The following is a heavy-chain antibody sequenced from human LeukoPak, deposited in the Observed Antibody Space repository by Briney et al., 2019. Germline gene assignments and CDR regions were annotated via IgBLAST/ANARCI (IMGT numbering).Heavy chain of an antibody. V-gene: IGHV3-23*01. CDR2: ISGSGGTT. D-gene: IGHD1-14*01. CDR3: AKDYVGPITLIDY. J-gene: IGHJ4*02. CDR1: GFTFSNYA. Sequence: PGGSLRLSCAVSGFTFSNYAMSWVRQAPGKGLEWVSAISGSGGTTYHADSVKGRFTISRDNSKNTLYLQMNSLRAEDTAVYYCAKDYVGPITLIDYWGREPWSPSPQ.